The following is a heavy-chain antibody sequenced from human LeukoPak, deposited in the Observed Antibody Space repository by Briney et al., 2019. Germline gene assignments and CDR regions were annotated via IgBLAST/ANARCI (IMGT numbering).Heavy chain of an antibody. CDR2: ISSSGSTI. J-gene: IGHJ6*04. CDR3: ATLGYCSGGSCYWYGMDV. D-gene: IGHD2-15*01. Sequence: GGSLRLSCAASGFAFNTYAMHWVRQAPGKGLEWVSYISSSGSTIYYADSVKGRFTISRDNAKNSLYLQMNSLRAEDTAVYYCATLGYCSGGSCYWYGMDVWGKGTTVTVSS. V-gene: IGHV3-48*03. CDR1: GFAFNTYA.